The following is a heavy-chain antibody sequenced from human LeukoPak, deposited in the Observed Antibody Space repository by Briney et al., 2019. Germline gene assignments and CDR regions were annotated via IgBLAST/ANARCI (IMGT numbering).Heavy chain of an antibody. V-gene: IGHV4-39*07. Sequence: TFSSYAMSWVRQAPGKGLEWIGSIYYSGSTYYNPSLKSRVTISVDTSKNQFSLKLSSVTAADTAVYYCAREGWQWLVHAFDIWGQGTMVTVSS. CDR1: TFSSYA. D-gene: IGHD6-19*01. CDR3: AREGWQWLVHAFDI. CDR2: IYYSGST. J-gene: IGHJ3*02.